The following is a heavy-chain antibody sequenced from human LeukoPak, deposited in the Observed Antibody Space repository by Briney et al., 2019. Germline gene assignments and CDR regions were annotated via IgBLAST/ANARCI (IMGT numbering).Heavy chain of an antibody. J-gene: IGHJ4*02. CDR2: INPNTGVT. V-gene: IGHV1-2*02. D-gene: IGHD2-21*02. CDR1: GYTFTGYY. Sequence: ASVKVSCKASGYTFTGYYMHWVRQAPGQGLTWMGWINPNTGVTNYAQKFQGRVTMTRATSINTAYMELDRLTSDDTAIYYCARSYCGGDCYWTIDYWGQGTLVTVSS. CDR3: ARSYCGGDCYWTIDY.